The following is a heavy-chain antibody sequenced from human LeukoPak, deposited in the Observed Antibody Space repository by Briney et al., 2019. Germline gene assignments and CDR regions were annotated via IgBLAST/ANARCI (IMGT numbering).Heavy chain of an antibody. D-gene: IGHD4-23*01. CDR1: GYTFTSYY. V-gene: IGHV1-46*01. CDR2: INPSGGST. Sequence: GASVKVSCKASGYTFTSYYMHWVRQAPGQGLEWMGIINPSGGSTSYAQKFQGRVTMTRDTSTSTVYMEPSSLRSEDTAVYYCARSNDYGGNSGQYFQHWGQGTLVTVSS. CDR3: ARSNDYGGNSGQYFQH. J-gene: IGHJ1*01.